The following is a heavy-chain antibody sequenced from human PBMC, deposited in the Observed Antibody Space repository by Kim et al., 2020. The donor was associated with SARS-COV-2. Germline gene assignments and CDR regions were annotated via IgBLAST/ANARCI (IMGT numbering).Heavy chain of an antibody. CDR3: ARDPSVVVPAAISR. Sequence: AQKFQGRVTITADESTSTAYMELSSLRSEDTAVYYCARDPSVVVPAAISRWGQGTLVTVSS. D-gene: IGHD2-2*01. J-gene: IGHJ4*02. V-gene: IGHV1-69*01.